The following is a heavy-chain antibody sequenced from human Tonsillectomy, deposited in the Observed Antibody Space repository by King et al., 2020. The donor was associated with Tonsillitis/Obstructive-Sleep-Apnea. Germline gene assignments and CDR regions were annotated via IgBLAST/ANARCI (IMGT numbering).Heavy chain of an antibody. V-gene: IGHV1-46*02. Sequence: QLVQSGAEVKKPGASVKVSCKASGYTFNSYYIHWVRQAPGQGLEWMGIINPSGGSTSYAQKFQGRVTMTRDTSTSTVSMELSSLTSEDTAVYFCSREWGSYAFDIWGQGTMVTVSS. D-gene: IGHD3-16*01. CDR2: INPSGGST. CDR3: SREWGSYAFDI. J-gene: IGHJ3*02. CDR1: GYTFNSYY.